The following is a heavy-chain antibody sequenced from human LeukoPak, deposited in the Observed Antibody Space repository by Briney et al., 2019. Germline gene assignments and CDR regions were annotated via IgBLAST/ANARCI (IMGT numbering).Heavy chain of an antibody. CDR2: IYYSGST. CDR3: ARHQRGRSDAFDL. V-gene: IGHV4-59*01. J-gene: IGHJ3*01. Sequence: SETLSLTCTVSGGSISSYYWSWIRQPPGKGLEWIGYIYYSGSTNYNPSLKSRVTISVDTSKNQFSLKLSSVTAADTAVYYCARHQRGRSDAFDLWGQGTTVTVSS. CDR1: GGSISSYY. D-gene: IGHD2-15*01.